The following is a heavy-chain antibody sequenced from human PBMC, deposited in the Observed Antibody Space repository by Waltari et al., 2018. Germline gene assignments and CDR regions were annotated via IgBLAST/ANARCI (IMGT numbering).Heavy chain of an antibody. CDR2: ISGSGGTT. V-gene: IGHV3-23*04. D-gene: IGHD1-26*01. CDR3: AKSSGSYYEVFDR. CDR1: GLTFANSG. Sequence: EVRLVESGGGLVQRGGSLRLSCAASGLTFANSGMSWVRQAPGKGLECVSSISGSGGTTYYADSVKGRFTMSKDFSKNTLFLQMNSVRVDDTADYYCAKSSGSYYEVFDRWGRGTLVTVSS. J-gene: IGHJ4*02.